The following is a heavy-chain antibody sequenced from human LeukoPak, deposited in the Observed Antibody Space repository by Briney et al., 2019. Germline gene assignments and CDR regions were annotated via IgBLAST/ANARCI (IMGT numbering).Heavy chain of an antibody. CDR1: GGSISSYH. CDR3: ARAGEDGYYLDY. V-gene: IGHV4-59*01. CDR2: VYYSGST. J-gene: IGHJ4*02. Sequence: SETLSLTCNVAGGSISSYHWSWLRQPPGKGLEWIGYVYYSGSTNYNPSLQSRVTISLDTPKKQFSLKLSSVTAADTAVYYCARAGEDGYYLDYWGQGALVTVSS. D-gene: IGHD3-10*01.